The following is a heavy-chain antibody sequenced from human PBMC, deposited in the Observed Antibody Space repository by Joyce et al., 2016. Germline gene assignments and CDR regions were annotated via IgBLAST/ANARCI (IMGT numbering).Heavy chain of an antibody. J-gene: IGHJ5*01. D-gene: IGHD2-2*01. CDR2: ISAFNGHT. CDR3: ARDQCSGTACYPNWFDS. Sequence: QVQLVQSGAEVKKPGASVKVSCKATGYNFDTYGITWVRLAPGQGIEWMGWISAFNGHTDYAQKCQGRVTMTTDTSTTTAYMEMRGLRSDDTAMYYCARDQCSGTACYPNWFDSWGQGTLVTVSS. CDR1: GYNFDTYG. V-gene: IGHV1-18*01.